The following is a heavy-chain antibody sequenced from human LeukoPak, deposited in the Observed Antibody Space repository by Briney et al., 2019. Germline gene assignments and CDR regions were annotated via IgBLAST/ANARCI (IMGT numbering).Heavy chain of an antibody. CDR3: AKELEAANWFVP. J-gene: IGHJ5*02. CDR2: ISGSGGST. CDR1: GFTFRSYA. D-gene: IGHD1-1*01. Sequence: LTGGSLRLSCAASGFTFRSYAISGVGQAPEKGVEGVLAISGSGGSTYYANSVKGRFPISRDNSKNTLYLQMNSLRAEDTAVYYCAKELEAANWFVPWGQGTLVTVSS. V-gene: IGHV3-23*01.